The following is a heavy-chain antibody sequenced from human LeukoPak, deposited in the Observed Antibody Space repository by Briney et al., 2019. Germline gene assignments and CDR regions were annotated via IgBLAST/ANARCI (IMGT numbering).Heavy chain of an antibody. V-gene: IGHV4-59*01. Sequence: SETLSLTCTVSGGSISNYCWSWIRQPPGKGLEWIGYIYHSGSTDYNPSLKSRVTISVDTSKNQFSLKLSSVTAADTAVYYCARSLGYCSSTSCYTVFDYWGQGTLVTVSS. CDR1: GGSISNYC. CDR3: ARSLGYCSSTSCYTVFDY. D-gene: IGHD2-2*02. CDR2: IYHSGST. J-gene: IGHJ4*02.